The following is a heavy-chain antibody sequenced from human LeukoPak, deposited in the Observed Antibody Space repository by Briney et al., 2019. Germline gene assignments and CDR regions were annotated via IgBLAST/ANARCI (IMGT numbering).Heavy chain of an antibody. CDR1: GGSISSYY. V-gene: IGHV4-59*08. CDR3: ARHQRLLWLGESLLFDY. CDR2: IYYSGST. D-gene: IGHD3-10*01. J-gene: IGHJ4*02. Sequence: ASETLSLTFTVSGGSISSYYWSWLRQPPGKGLEWIGYIYYSGSTNYNPSLKSRVTISVDTSKNQFSLKLSSVTAADTAVYYCARHQRLLWLGESLLFDYWGQGTLVTVSS.